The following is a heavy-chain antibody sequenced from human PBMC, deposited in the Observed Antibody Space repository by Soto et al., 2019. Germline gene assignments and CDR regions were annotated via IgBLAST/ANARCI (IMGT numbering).Heavy chain of an antibody. V-gene: IGHV3-7*01. CDR2: IKQDGSEK. CDR1: GFTFSSYW. J-gene: IGHJ6*03. Sequence: GGSLRLSCAASGFTFSSYWMSWVRQAPGKGLEWVANIKQDGSEKYYVDSVKGRFTISRDNAKNSLYLQMNSLRAEDTAVYYCARDPDSSGWYGLYYYMDVWGRGTTVTVSS. D-gene: IGHD6-19*01. CDR3: ARDPDSSGWYGLYYYMDV.